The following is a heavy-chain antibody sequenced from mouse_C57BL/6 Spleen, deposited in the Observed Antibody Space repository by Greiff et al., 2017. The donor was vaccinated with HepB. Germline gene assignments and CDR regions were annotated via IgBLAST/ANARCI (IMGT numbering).Heavy chain of an antibody. Sequence: EVQRVESGPGLVKPSQSLSLTCSVTGYSITSGYYWNWIRQFPGNKLEWMGYISYDGSNNYNPSLKNRISITRDTSKNQFFLKLNSVTTEDTATYYCARGRYDYDVGTYWGQGTLVTVSA. CDR1: GYSITSGYY. V-gene: IGHV3-6*01. D-gene: IGHD2-4*01. CDR2: ISYDGSN. J-gene: IGHJ3*01. CDR3: ARGRYDYDVGTY.